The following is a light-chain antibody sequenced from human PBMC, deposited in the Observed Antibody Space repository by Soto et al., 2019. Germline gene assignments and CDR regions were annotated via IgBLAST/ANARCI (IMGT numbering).Light chain of an antibody. V-gene: IGKV3-20*01. CDR1: QSVSSY. CDR3: QKYEDSPVT. CDR2: DAS. Sequence: EIVMTQSPCTLSLSPGETATLSCRASQSVSSYLAWYQQKPGQAPRLLISDASDRATGIPDRLSGSGSGTDFTLTISRLAPEDFAVYYCQKYEDSPVTCGQGTKVDIK. J-gene: IGKJ1*01.